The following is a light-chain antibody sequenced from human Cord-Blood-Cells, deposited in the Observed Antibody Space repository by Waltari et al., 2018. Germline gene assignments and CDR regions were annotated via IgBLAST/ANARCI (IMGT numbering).Light chain of an antibody. Sequence: GDRVTITCRASQSSSSYLNWYQQKPGKAPKLLIYAASSLQSGVPSRFSGSGSGTDFTLTISSLQPEDFATYYCQQSYSTLALTFGGGTKVEIK. J-gene: IGKJ4*01. V-gene: IGKV1-39*01. CDR3: QQSYSTLALT. CDR2: AAS. CDR1: QSSSSY.